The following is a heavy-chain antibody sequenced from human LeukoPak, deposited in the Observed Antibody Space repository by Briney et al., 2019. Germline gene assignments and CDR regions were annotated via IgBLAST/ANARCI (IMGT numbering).Heavy chain of an antibody. J-gene: IGHJ4*02. D-gene: IGHD6-19*01. Sequence: GGSLRLSCAASEFAFSVYEMYWVRQAPGKGLEWVSYISSTGGSRYYADSVKGRFTISGDNAKNPLYLQMNSLRGEDTAVYYCATLTVASSFDYWGQGALVTVSS. CDR2: ISSTGGSR. V-gene: IGHV3-48*03. CDR1: EFAFSVYE. CDR3: ATLTVASSFDY.